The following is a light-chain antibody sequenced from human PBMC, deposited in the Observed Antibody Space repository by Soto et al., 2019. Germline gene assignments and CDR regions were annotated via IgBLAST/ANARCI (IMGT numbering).Light chain of an antibody. CDR1: SSDVGSYNL. CDR2: DVS. CDR3: CSYAGSTTSWV. Sequence: QSALTQPASVSGSPGQSTTISCTGTSSDVGSYNLVSWYQQHADKAPKLMIYDVSKRPSGISNRFSGSKSGSTASLTISGLQAEDEADYYCCSYAGSTTSWVFGGGTQLTVL. V-gene: IGLV2-23*02. J-gene: IGLJ3*02.